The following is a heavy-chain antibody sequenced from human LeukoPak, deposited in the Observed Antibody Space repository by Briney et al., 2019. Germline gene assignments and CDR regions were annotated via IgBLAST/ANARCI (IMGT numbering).Heavy chain of an antibody. J-gene: IGHJ4*02. CDR3: ARQGPTGDFDN. CDR2: ISSTARNI. D-gene: IGHD3-10*01. CDR1: GFIISAYS. Sequence: GSLRLSCAASGFIISAYSMDWVRQAPGKGLEWVSFISSTARNIHYADSVKGRFTISRDNAENSLYLQLNSLRAEDTGIYYCARQGPTGDFDNWGQGTLVTVSS. V-gene: IGHV3-21*04.